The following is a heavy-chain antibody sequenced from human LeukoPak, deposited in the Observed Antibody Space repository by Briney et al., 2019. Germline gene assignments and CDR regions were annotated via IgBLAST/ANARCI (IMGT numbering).Heavy chain of an antibody. CDR2: IRHDESNK. Sequence: GGSLRLACVARGYTSSGAIVYSVRQAPGKGLEGVAFIRHDESNKFYADSVRGRFTISRDNSKNTLYLQMSSLRAEDTALYFCAKQMVERQLDYYMDVWGKGTSVTVSS. CDR1: GYTSSGAI. V-gene: IGHV3-30*02. J-gene: IGHJ6*03. CDR3: AKQMVERQLDYYMDV. D-gene: IGHD6-13*01.